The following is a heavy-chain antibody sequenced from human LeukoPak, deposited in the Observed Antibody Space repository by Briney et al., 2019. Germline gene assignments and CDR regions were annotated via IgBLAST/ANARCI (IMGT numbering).Heavy chain of an antibody. D-gene: IGHD6-25*01. CDR1: GFDFTAYG. Sequence: GESLKISCKCSGFDFTAYGIAWVRQMPGKGLEWMGNIYPGGSNGRYSPSFQGQVTMSADKSITTVYLQWSSLKASDTAMYYCARHFRSAGFGFWGQGSLVTVSS. CDR2: IYPGGSNG. V-gene: IGHV5-51*01. J-gene: IGHJ4*02. CDR3: ARHFRSAGFGF.